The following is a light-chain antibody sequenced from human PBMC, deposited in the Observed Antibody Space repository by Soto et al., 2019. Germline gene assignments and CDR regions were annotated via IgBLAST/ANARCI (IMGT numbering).Light chain of an antibody. J-gene: IGLJ1*01. CDR1: SSDVGGSKY. CDR3: SSYGGSSSALSG. Sequence: QSVLTQPASVSGSPGQSITISCTGTSSDVGGSKYVSWYQPHPGQAPNLMIYDVSKRPSGISDRFSGYKSGYTAALTISGRQTEDEADYYCSSYGGSSSALSGFGTGTKLTVL. CDR2: DVS. V-gene: IGLV2-14*03.